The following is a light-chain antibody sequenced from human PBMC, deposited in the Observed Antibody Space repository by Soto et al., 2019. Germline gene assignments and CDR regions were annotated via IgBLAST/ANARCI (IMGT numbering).Light chain of an antibody. V-gene: IGLV1-44*01. CDR2: GND. J-gene: IGLJ2*01. CDR1: NSNIGSNT. Sequence: QSVLTQPPSASGTPGQRVTISCSGSNSNIGSNTVNWYQQFPGTAPRFLIYGNDLRPSGVPDRFSASKSGTSASLAISGLQSEDEADYYCAVWDDSLRGRVFGGGTQLTGL. CDR3: AVWDDSLRGRV.